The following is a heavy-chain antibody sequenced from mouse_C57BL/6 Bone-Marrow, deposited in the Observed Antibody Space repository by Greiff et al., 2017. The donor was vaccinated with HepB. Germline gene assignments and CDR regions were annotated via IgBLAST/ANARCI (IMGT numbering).Heavy chain of an antibody. CDR3: APLSYYYGSSRYFDY. V-gene: IGHV8-8*01. CDR2: IWWDDDK. J-gene: IGHJ2*01. CDR1: GFSLSTFGMG. D-gene: IGHD1-1*01. Sequence: QVTLKESGPGILQPSQTLSLTCSFSGFSLSTFGMGVGWIRQPSGKGLEWLAHIWWDDDKYYNPALKSRLTISKDTSKNQVFLKIANVDTADTATYYCAPLSYYYGSSRYFDYWGQGTTLTVSS.